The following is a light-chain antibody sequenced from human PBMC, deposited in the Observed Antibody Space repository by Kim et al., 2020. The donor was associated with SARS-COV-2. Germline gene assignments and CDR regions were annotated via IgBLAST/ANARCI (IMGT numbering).Light chain of an antibody. V-gene: IGKV1-39*01. CDR2: STY. Sequence: ACVGDKVTITCRKSQSISSYLNWDKQKPGKGPKLLFYSTYTLERGVPSRFSGSGCGKDFTLTTSSVQTEEIVTYYSQRSYTIPWTFGQG. J-gene: IGKJ1*01. CDR3: QRSYTIPWT. CDR1: QSISSY.